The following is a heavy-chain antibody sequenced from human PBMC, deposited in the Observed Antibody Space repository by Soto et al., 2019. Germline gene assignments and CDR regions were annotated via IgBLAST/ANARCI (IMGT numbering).Heavy chain of an antibody. D-gene: IGHD4-17*01. J-gene: IGHJ5*02. CDR1: GGSVSSGGYY. CDR3: ARLRHDYGDQNWFDP. Sequence: VQLQESGPGLVKASETLSLTCTVSGGSVSSGGYYWRWIRQPPGKGLEWIGFIYYNGSTNFNPPLKSRVTISVDTSKSQFSLKLRSVTAADTAFYYCARLRHDYGDQNWFDPWGPGTQVTVSS. CDR2: IYYNGST. V-gene: IGHV4-61*08.